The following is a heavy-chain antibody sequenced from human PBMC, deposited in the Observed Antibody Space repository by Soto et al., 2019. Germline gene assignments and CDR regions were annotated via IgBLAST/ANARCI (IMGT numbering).Heavy chain of an antibody. Sequence: SETLSLTCTASGGSISSSSYYWGWIRQPPGKGLEWIGSIYYSGSTYYNPSLKSRVTISVDTSKNQFSLKLSSVTAADTAVYYCARPYTSYYYYGMDVWGQGTTVTVSS. V-gene: IGHV4-39*01. D-gene: IGHD2-2*02. CDR2: IYYSGST. J-gene: IGHJ6*02. CDR3: ARPYTSYYYYGMDV. CDR1: GGSISSSSYY.